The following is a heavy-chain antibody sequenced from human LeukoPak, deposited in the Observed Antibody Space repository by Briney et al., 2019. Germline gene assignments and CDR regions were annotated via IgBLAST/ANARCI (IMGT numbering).Heavy chain of an antibody. J-gene: IGHJ4*02. D-gene: IGHD5-24*01. CDR1: GYTFTSYY. CDR2: INPSGGST. Sequence: ASVKVSCKASGYTFTSYYMHWVRQAPGQGLEWMGIINPSGGSTSYAQKFQGGVTMTRDTSTSTVYMELSSLRSEDTAVYYCAREMAARQREGYYFDYWGQGTLVTVSS. V-gene: IGHV1-46*01. CDR3: AREMAARQREGYYFDY.